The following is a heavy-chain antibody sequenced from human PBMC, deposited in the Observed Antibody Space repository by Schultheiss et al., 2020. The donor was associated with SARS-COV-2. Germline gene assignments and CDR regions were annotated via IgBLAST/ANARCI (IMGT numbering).Heavy chain of an antibody. CDR1: GFTFSSYW. V-gene: IGHV3-74*01. D-gene: IGHD3-10*01. Sequence: GGSLRLSCAASGFTFSSYWMHWVRQAPGKGLVWVSALSSLGGSTHYADSVKGRFTISRDNAENMVYLQMNSLRDEDTGVYFCVGDVFGLGHPWGQGTLVTVSS. CDR2: LSSLGGST. CDR3: VGDVFGLGHP. J-gene: IGHJ5*02.